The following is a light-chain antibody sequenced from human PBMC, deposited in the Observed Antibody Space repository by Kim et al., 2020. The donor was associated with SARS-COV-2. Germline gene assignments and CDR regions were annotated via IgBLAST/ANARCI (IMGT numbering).Light chain of an antibody. CDR2: GAS. CDR3: QQYDNWPPWT. CDR1: QSVRSN. J-gene: IGKJ1*01. V-gene: IGKV3-15*01. Sequence: EVVMTQSPATLSVSPGERATLSCRASQSVRSNLAWYQQKPGQAPRLLIYGASTRATDIPARFSGSGSGTDFTLTISSLQSEDFAVYYCQQYDNWPPWTFGQGTKVEIK.